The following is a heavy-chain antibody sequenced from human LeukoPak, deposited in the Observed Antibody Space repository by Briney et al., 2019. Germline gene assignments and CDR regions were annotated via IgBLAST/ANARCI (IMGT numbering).Heavy chain of an antibody. D-gene: IGHD5-18*01. CDR2: ISGDGSST. Sequence: GGSLRLSCAASGFTFDDYAMHWVRQAPGKGLEWVSLISGDGSSTNYADSVKGRFTISRDNSKDSLYLQMNSLRTEDTAFYHCAKDISRGYSYGLLFDYWGQGTLVTVSS. V-gene: IGHV3-43*02. CDR3: AKDISRGYSYGLLFDY. J-gene: IGHJ4*02. CDR1: GFTFDDYA.